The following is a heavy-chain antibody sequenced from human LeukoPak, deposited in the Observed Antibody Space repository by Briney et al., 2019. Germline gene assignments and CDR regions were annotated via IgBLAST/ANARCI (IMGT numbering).Heavy chain of an antibody. CDR2: IKSKTDGGTA. V-gene: IGHV3-15*01. J-gene: IGHJ4*02. D-gene: IGHD3-9*01. CDR3: SAGNDWFPMG. Sequence: PGGSLRLSCAASEFTFSSYEMNWVRQAPGKGPEWVGHIKSKTDGGTADYAASAKDRFTISRDDSKNTLYLQMNSLKTEDTAVYYCSAGNDWFPMGWGQGTLVSVSS. CDR1: EFTFSSYE.